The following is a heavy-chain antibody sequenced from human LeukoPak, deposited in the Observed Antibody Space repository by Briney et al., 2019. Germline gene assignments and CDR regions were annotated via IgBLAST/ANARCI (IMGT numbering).Heavy chain of an antibody. Sequence: GGSLRLSCTTSRFSINNYAMTWVRRAPGKGLEWVSRICSSGDDTKYADSVRGRGTVSSDKTKKTLYLQMNDLRVDATAVYYCAKDPNGDYIGAFDVWGQGIMVTVSS. CDR2: ICSSGDDT. CDR1: RFSINNYA. V-gene: IGHV3-23*01. CDR3: AKDPNGDYIGAFDV. J-gene: IGHJ3*01. D-gene: IGHD2-8*01.